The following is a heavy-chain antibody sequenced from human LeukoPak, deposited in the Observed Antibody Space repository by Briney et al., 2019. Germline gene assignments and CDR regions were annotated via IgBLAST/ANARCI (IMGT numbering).Heavy chain of an antibody. D-gene: IGHD6-19*01. Sequence: PGGSLRLSCAASGFTFSNYGMHWVRQAPGKWLEWVALISYDGKNYNYADSVKGRFTISRDNSKNTLYLQMNSLRAEDTAVYYCAKGSHSSGYSSFDYWGQGTLVTVSS. J-gene: IGHJ4*02. CDR1: GFTFSNYG. CDR3: AKGSHSSGYSSFDY. V-gene: IGHV3-30*18. CDR2: ISYDGKNY.